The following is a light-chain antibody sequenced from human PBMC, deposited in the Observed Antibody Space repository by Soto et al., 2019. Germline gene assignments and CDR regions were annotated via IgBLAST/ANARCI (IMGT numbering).Light chain of an antibody. Sequence: EMVLTQSPGTLSLYPGERATLSCRASQSVSSIYLAWYQQKPGQAPRLLIYGASSRATGIPDRFSGSGSGTDFTLTISRLEPEDFAVYYCQQYHDWPLTFGGGTKVDI. J-gene: IGKJ4*01. CDR2: GAS. CDR3: QQYHDWPLT. V-gene: IGKV3-20*01. CDR1: QSVSSIY.